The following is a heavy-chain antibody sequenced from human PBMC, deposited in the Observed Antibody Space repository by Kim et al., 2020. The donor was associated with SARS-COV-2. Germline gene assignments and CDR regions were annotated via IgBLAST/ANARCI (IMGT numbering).Heavy chain of an antibody. Sequence: YIDYAVSVKSRITINPDTSQNQFSLQLNSVTPEDTAVYYCARERGNTHDYWGQGTLVTVSS. CDR3: ARERGNTHDY. CDR2: YI. D-gene: IGHD2-15*01. J-gene: IGHJ4*02. V-gene: IGHV6-1*01.